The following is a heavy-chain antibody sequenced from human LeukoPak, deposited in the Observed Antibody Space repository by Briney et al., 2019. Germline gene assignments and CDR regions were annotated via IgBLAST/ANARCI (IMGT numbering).Heavy chain of an antibody. V-gene: IGHV3-74*01. CDR2: INSDVSSA. CDR3: ARGWLRSDYCFNS. CDR1: GFTFSSRW. D-gene: IGHD5-12*01. Sequence: GGSLRLSCAASGFTFSSRWMHWVRQAPGKGLVWVSRINSDVSSAGYADSVKGRFAISRDDAKNTLYLQMNSLRAEDTAVYYCARGWLRSDYCFNSWGQGTLVTVSS. J-gene: IGHJ4*02.